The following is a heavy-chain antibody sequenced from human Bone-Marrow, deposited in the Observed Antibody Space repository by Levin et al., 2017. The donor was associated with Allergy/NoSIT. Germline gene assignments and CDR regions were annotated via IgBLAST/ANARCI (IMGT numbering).Heavy chain of an antibody. D-gene: IGHD6-6*01. V-gene: IGHV3-30*18. Sequence: GGSLRLSCAASGFTFSSYGMHWVRQAPGKGLEWVAVISYDGSNKYYADSVKGRFTISRDNSKNTLYLQMNSLRAEDTAVYYCAKDLRRSIAARPGSWWRYYDYGMDVWGQGTTVTVSS. CDR1: GFTFSSYG. J-gene: IGHJ6*02. CDR3: AKDLRRSIAARPGSWWRYYDYGMDV. CDR2: ISYDGSNK.